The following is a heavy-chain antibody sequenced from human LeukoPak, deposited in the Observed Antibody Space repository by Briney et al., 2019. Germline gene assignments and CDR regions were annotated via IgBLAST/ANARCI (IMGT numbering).Heavy chain of an antibody. Sequence: TSQTLSLTCAVSGGSISSGGYSWSWIRQPPGKGLVWIGYIYHSGSTYYNPSLKSRVTISVDRSKNQFSLKLSSVTAADTAVYYCARGRSMYYYDSSGYPITFFDYWGQGTLVTVSS. V-gene: IGHV4-30-2*01. CDR2: IYHSGST. CDR1: GGSISSGGYS. CDR3: ARGRSMYYYDSSGYPITFFDY. D-gene: IGHD3-22*01. J-gene: IGHJ4*02.